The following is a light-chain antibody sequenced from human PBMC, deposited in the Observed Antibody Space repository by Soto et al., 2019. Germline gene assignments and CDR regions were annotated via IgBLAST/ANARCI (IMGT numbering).Light chain of an antibody. Sequence: QSALAQPASVSGSRGQSITISCTGTSSDVGRYNYVSWFQQHPGKVLKLIIYDVSNWPSGVSDRFSGSKSGNTASLTISGLHPEDEADYYCSSFTSSSTFVFGTGTKVTVL. CDR2: DVS. CDR3: SSFTSSSTFV. J-gene: IGLJ1*01. V-gene: IGLV2-14*03. CDR1: SSDVGRYNY.